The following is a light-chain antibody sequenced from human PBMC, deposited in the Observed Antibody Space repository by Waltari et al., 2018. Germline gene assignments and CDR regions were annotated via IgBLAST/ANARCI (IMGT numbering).Light chain of an antibody. V-gene: IGLV2-8*01. CDR2: EVS. Sequence: QSALTQPPSASGSPGQSVTISCTGTSSDVGGYHYVSWFQQRPGKAPKGMIYEVSKRPSGVPDRFSGSKSGNTASLIVSGLQAEDEADYYCSSYAGSKFWVFGGGTKLTVL. J-gene: IGLJ3*02. CDR3: SSYAGSKFWV. CDR1: SSDVGGYHY.